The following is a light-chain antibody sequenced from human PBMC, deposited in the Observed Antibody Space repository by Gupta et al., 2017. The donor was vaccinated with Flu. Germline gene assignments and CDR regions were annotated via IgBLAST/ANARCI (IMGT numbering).Light chain of an antibody. V-gene: IGKV3-20*01. Sequence: TLSWAPGERATLSCRASQSVSGSYFAWYPQKPGQAPRLLIFGASNRATGIPDRFSGSGSGTDFTLTISRLEPEDSAVYYCQQYSGSPPITFGGGTKVEIK. J-gene: IGKJ4*01. CDR1: QSVSGSY. CDR3: QQYSGSPPIT. CDR2: GAS.